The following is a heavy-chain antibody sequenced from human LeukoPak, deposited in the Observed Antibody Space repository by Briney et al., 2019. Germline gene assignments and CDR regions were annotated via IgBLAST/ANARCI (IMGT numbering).Heavy chain of an antibody. CDR3: ATRAYYYDSSDPSPVDC. CDR1: GFTFSSYA. J-gene: IGHJ4*02. D-gene: IGHD3-22*01. Sequence: GGSLRLSCAASGFTFSSYAMSSVREAPGRGLEWVSAICVSGGSTYYADSVKGRFTISRDNSKNTLYLQMNSLRAEDTAVYYCATRAYYYDSSDPSPVDCWGQGTLVTVSS. V-gene: IGHV3-23*01. CDR2: ICVSGGST.